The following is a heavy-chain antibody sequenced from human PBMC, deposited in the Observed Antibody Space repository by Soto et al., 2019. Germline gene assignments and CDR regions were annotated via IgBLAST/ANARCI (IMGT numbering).Heavy chain of an antibody. V-gene: IGHV3-53*01. CDR2: IYSGGST. CDR1: GFTVSSNY. J-gene: IGHJ4*02. D-gene: IGHD3-22*01. CDR3: ASEPQYYYDSSGYYFRD. Sequence: GGSLRLSCAASGFTVSSNYMSWVRQAPGKGLEWVSVIYSGGSTYYADSVKGRFTISRDNSKNTLYLQMNSLRAEDTAVYYCASEPQYYYDSSGYYFRDWGQGTLVTVSS.